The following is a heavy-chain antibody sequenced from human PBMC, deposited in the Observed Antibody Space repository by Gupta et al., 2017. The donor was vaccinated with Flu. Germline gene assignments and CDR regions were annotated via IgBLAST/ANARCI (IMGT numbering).Heavy chain of an antibody. CDR1: GYTFTSNG. V-gene: IGHV1-18*01. CDR3: ARDRDYLFDS. Sequence: GYTFTSNGISWVRQAPGQGLEWMGWISTKKGNTNYAQKVQGRVTMTRDTSTGTVYMELRSLRSDDTAVYYCARDRDYLFDSWGQGTLVIVSS. CDR2: ISTKKGNT. J-gene: IGHJ4*02. D-gene: IGHD4-17*01.